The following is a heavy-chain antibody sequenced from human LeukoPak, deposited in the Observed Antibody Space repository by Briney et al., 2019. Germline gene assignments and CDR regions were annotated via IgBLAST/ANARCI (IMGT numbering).Heavy chain of an antibody. CDR3: AKDPGDIVVVPALWYWFDP. J-gene: IGHJ5*02. Sequence: PGGSLRLSCAASGFTFSSYDMHWVRQPTGKGLEWVSAIGTAGDTYYSHSVKGRFTISRENAKNSLYLHMNSLRAEDTAVYYCAKDPGDIVVVPALWYWFDPWGQGTLVTVSS. V-gene: IGHV3-13*01. CDR2: IGTAGDT. D-gene: IGHD2-2*01. CDR1: GFTFSSYD.